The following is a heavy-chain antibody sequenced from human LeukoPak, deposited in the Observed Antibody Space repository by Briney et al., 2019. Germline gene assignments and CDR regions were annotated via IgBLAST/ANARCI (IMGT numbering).Heavy chain of an antibody. CDR3: AEVESSYCRI. CDR2: IGGGGYTT. J-gene: IGHJ4*02. D-gene: IGHD3-10*01. V-gene: IGHV3-23*01. Sequence: GGSLRLSCVASGLTFGNYGMNWVRQAPGKGLEWVSSIGGGGYTTYYADSVRGRFTISRDNSRNSMYLQMSSLRAEDTAIYYCAEVESSYCRIWGQGTLVTVSS. CDR1: GLTFGNYG.